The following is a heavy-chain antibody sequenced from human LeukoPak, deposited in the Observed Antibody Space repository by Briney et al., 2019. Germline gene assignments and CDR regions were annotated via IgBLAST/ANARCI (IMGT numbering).Heavy chain of an antibody. CDR1: GFTFSSYW. D-gene: IGHD3-22*01. CDR3: AKDLVRITMIVVVTDPDAFDI. J-gene: IGHJ3*02. CDR2: IRYDGSNK. V-gene: IGHV3-30*02. Sequence: GGSLRLSCAASGFTFSSYWMSWVRQAPGKGLEWVAFIRYDGSNKYYADSVKDRFTISRDNSKNTLYLQMNSLRAEDTAVYYCAKDLVRITMIVVVTDPDAFDIWGQGTMVTVSS.